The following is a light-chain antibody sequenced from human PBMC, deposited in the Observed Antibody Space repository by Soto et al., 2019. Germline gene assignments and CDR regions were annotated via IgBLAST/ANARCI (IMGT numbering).Light chain of an antibody. CDR2: DAS. V-gene: IGKV1-5*01. J-gene: IGKJ1*01. CDR3: QRYNNYFWA. Sequence: DIQMTQSPSTLSASVGDRVTITCRASQSISSWLAWYQQKPGKAPKLLIYDASSLEGGVPSRFSGSASGTEFTLTISSLQPDDAATYYCQRYNNYFWAFGQGTKVDIK. CDR1: QSISSW.